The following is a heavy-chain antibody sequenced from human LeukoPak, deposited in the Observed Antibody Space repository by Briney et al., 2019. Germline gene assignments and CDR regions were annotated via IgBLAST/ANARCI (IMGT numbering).Heavy chain of an antibody. CDR3: EKEDTTMAKGVDY. V-gene: IGHV3-30*02. Sequence: GGSLRLSCAASGFSFSSYGMHWVRQAPGKGLEWVAFIRYDGSNKYYADFVKGRFTISRDNSKNTLYLQMNSLRAEDTALYYCEKEDTTMAKGVDYWGQGTLVTVSS. J-gene: IGHJ4*02. CDR2: IRYDGSNK. CDR1: GFSFSSYG. D-gene: IGHD5-18*01.